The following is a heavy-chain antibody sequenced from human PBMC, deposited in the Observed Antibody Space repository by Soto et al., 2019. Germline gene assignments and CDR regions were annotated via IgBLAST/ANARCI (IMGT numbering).Heavy chain of an antibody. Sequence: QVQLQQLGAGLLKPSETLSLTCAVYGGSFSGYYWSWIRQPPGKGREWIGEINHSGSTTYNTSLKSRVSISVDTSKNQFPLKLSSAAAADTAVYYCARGPGARLRWTRNSFDPWGQGTLVTVSS. D-gene: IGHD4-17*01. J-gene: IGHJ5*02. CDR1: GGSFSGYY. V-gene: IGHV4-34*01. CDR3: ARGPGARLRWTRNSFDP. CDR2: INHSGST.